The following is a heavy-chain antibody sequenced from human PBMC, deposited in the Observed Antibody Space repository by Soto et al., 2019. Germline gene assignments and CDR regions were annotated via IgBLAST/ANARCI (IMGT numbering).Heavy chain of an antibody. D-gene: IGHD3-22*01. J-gene: IGHJ4*01. Sequence: QLQLQESGPGLVKPSDTLSLVCSVSGGSISDSYWSWIRQPPGKGLEWIGHIYKAGTTNYNPSLKGRFVISMDTSKNQFSLKLTSATAADTAVYFRARVADYYHNSETLVFDSWGQGALVTVSS. V-gene: IGHV4-59*07. CDR1: GGSISDSY. CDR3: ARVADYYHNSETLVFDS. CDR2: IYKAGTT.